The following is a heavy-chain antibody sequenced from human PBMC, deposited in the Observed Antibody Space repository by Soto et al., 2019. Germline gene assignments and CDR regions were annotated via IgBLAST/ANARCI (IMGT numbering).Heavy chain of an antibody. D-gene: IGHD3-9*01. Sequence: EVQLVESGGGLVQPGGSLRLSCAASGFTFSSYSMNWVRQAPGKGLEWVSYISSSGSTIYYADSVKGRFTISRDNAKNSLYLQMNSLRAEDTAVYYCARDDILTGYPNYYYYYYMDVWGKGTTVTVSS. V-gene: IGHV3-48*01. J-gene: IGHJ6*03. CDR2: ISSSGSTI. CDR1: GFTFSSYS. CDR3: ARDDILTGYPNYYYYYYMDV.